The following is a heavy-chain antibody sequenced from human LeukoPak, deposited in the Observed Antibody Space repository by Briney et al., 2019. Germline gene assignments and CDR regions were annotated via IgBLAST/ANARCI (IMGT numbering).Heavy chain of an antibody. Sequence: ASVKVSCKASGYTFTSYGISWVRQAPGQGLEWMGWISGYNGNTNYAQKLQGRVTMTTDTSTSTAYMDLMSLRSDDTAVYYCAREYSGRGSGTFDYWGQGTLVTVSS. CDR1: GYTFTSYG. J-gene: IGHJ4*02. CDR2: ISGYNGNT. V-gene: IGHV1-18*01. CDR3: AREYSGRGSGTFDY. D-gene: IGHD1-26*01.